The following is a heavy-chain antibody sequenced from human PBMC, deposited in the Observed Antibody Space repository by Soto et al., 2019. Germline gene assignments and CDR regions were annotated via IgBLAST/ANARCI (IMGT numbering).Heavy chain of an antibody. CDR3: ARSRSGAVADSFDF. CDR1: GFTFGRYV. Sequence: QVQVVESGGGVVRPGRSRNLSGEPSGFTFGRYVIHWVRQPPAKGLGGVTVISRDGTNKYYVDSVKGRFTISRDNSRNTLYLQMNSLRHEDAAVYYCARSRSGAVADSFDFWGQGTLVTVSS. CDR2: ISRDGTNK. D-gene: IGHD3-10*01. J-gene: IGHJ4*02. V-gene: IGHV3-30*04.